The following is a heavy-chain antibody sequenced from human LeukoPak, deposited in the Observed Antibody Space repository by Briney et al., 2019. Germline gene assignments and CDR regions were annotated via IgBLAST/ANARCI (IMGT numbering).Heavy chain of an antibody. CDR1: GGTFSSYA. V-gene: IGHV1-69*06. J-gene: IGHJ4*02. Sequence: GSSVKVSCKASGGTFSSYAISWVRQAPGQGLVWMGGIIPIFGTANYAQKFQGRVTITADKSTSTAYMELSSLRSEDTAVYYCARFSSGYGHLDYWGQGTLVTVSS. CDR2: IIPIFGTA. CDR3: ARFSSGYGHLDY. D-gene: IGHD5-12*01.